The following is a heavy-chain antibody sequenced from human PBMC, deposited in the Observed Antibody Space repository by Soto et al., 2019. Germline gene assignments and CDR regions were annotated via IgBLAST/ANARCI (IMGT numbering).Heavy chain of an antibody. CDR2: IGGTDTFT. V-gene: IGHV3-21*01. CDR3: VRDGSLLGLTR. J-gene: IGHJ4*02. Sequence: EVQLVESGGGLAKPRESLRLSCVASGFTFKNYNMNWVRQAPGKGLERVSSIGGTDTFTSYADSVKGRFSSSRDNAKGLRFLQLNRLRAEDTAVYFCVRDGSLLGLTRWGQGALVTVSS. D-gene: IGHD3-10*01. CDR1: GFTFKNYN.